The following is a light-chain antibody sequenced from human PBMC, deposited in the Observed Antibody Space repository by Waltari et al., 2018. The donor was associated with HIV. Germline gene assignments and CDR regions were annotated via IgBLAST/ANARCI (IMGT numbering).Light chain of an antibody. Sequence: EIVLTQSPATLSLSPGERATLSCRASQSVSSYLAWYPQKPGQAPRRLIYDASNRATGIPARFSGSGSGTDFTLTISSLEPEDFAVYYCQQRSNWLYTFGQGTKLEIK. CDR1: QSVSSY. CDR2: DAS. V-gene: IGKV3-11*01. CDR3: QQRSNWLYT. J-gene: IGKJ2*01.